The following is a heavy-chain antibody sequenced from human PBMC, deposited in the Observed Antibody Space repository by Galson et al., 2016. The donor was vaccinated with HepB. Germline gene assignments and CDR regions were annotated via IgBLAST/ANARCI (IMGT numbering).Heavy chain of an antibody. V-gene: IGHV4-34*01. CDR3: ARGGVGAYQYFFDY. CDR1: GDYFSGFY. J-gene: IGHJ4*02. D-gene: IGHD1-26*01. CDR2: VDYRGTT. Sequence: SETLSLTCSASGDYFSGFYWSWVRQSPGKGLEWIGEVDYRGTTHYNPSLRSRVIISVDASKDQFSLNLKTFSPADTAVYFCARGGVGAYQYFFDYWGQGTPVTVSS.